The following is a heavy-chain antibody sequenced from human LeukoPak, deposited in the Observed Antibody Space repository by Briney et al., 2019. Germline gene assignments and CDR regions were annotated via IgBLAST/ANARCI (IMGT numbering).Heavy chain of an antibody. CDR1: GSIFTSYW. CDR2: IDPSDYYT. D-gene: IGHD2-15*01. CDR3: ARLGMAAATNYFDY. V-gene: IGHV5-10-1*01. J-gene: IGHJ4*02. Sequence: GASLLISCEGSGSIFTSYWISWVRPLPGKGLEWMGRIDPSDYYTNYSPSFQGHVTISADKSISTAYLQWSSLKASDTAMYYCARLGMAAATNYFDYWGQGTLVTVSS.